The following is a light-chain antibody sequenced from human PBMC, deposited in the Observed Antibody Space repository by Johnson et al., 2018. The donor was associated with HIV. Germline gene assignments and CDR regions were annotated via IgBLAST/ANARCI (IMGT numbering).Light chain of an antibody. CDR2: DSN. J-gene: IGLJ1*01. Sequence: QSVLTQPPSVSAAPGQKVTISCSGSSSNIGNNYVSWYQQLPGTAPKLLIYDSNKRPSGIPDRFSGSKSGTSATLGITGLQTGDEADYYCGTWDSSLSDHVFGTGTKVTVL. CDR3: GTWDSSLSDHV. V-gene: IGLV1-51*01. CDR1: SSNIGNNY.